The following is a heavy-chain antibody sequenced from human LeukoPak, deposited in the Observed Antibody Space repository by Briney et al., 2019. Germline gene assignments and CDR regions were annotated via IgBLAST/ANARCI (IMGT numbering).Heavy chain of an antibody. V-gene: IGHV3-15*05. Sequence: PGGSLRLSCAASGFTFSNAWMTWVRQAPGKGLEWVGRIYRNADGGTTDYAAPVKGRFTISRDDSKNTLYLQMNSLKTEDTAAYYCTTDSYCSTTTCYASSNYYYGLDAWGQGTSVTVSS. D-gene: IGHD2-2*01. CDR2: IYRNADGGTT. CDR1: GFTFSNAW. CDR3: TTDSYCSTTTCYASSNYYYGLDA. J-gene: IGHJ6*02.